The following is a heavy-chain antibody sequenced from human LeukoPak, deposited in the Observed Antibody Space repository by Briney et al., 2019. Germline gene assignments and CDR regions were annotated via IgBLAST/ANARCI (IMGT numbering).Heavy chain of an antibody. CDR1: EGTFSSYA. V-gene: IGHV1-69*06. D-gene: IGHD3-10*01. CDR3: ASDHYYGSGSRGLEVDY. Sequence: ASVKVSCKASEGTFSSYAISWVRQAPGQGLEWMGGIIPIFGTANYAQKFQGRVTITADKSTSTAYMELSSLRSEDTAVYYCASDHYYGSGSRGLEVDYWGQGTLVTVSS. CDR2: IIPIFGTA. J-gene: IGHJ4*02.